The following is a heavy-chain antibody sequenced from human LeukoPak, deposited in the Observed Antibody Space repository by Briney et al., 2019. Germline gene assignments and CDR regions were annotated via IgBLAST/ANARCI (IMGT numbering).Heavy chain of an antibody. V-gene: IGHV3-7*01. CDR2: MNKDGSEK. J-gene: IGHJ4*02. CDR1: EFICSNYW. D-gene: IGHD1-26*01. CDR3: ARDPVEWEQLLDY. Sequence: GGSLRLSCAASEFICSNYWMGWVRQAPGKRPEWVANMNKDGSEKYYADSVKGRFTISRDNARNSVYLQMNSLRVEDTAVYYCARDPVEWEQLLDYWGQGTLVTVSS.